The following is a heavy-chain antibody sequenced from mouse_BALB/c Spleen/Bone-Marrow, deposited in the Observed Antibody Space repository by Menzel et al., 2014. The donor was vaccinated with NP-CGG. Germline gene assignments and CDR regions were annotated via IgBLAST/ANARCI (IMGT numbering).Heavy chain of an antibody. J-gene: IGHJ3*01. CDR2: IDPANGNT. CDR3: PRSGDGYYAWLAY. Sequence: EVQLQQSAAELVKPGASVQLSCTASGFNIQDTYMHWVKPRPEQGLEWIGRIDPANGNTNFDPKFQGKAPITADTSSSTGHLEFSRLPYEDPAVYQRPRSGDGYYAWLAYCGKGTLGT. V-gene: IGHV14-3*02. CDR1: GFNIQDTY. D-gene: IGHD2-3*01.